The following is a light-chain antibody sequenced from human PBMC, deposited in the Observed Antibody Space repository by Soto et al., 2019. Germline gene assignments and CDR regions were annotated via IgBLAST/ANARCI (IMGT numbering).Light chain of an antibody. Sequence: DIQMTQPPFSLSASVGDRVTITCRASQTILSYLNWYQQKPGKAPKLLISAASNLQSGVPSRFSGVGSGTEFTLTIGSLQPEDFATYHCQQSYNTPWTFGQGTKVDIK. CDR1: QTILSY. CDR3: QQSYNTPWT. J-gene: IGKJ1*01. CDR2: AAS. V-gene: IGKV1-39*01.